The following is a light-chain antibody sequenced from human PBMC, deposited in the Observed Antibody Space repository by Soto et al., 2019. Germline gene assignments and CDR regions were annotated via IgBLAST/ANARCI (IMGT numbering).Light chain of an antibody. CDR1: QSVSYW. Sequence: DIQMTQSPSNLSGSVGDRVTITCRASQSVSYWWAWYQQKPGKAPNILIYDASTLESGIPSGVSGSGSGTECTLTITSLHSDDVPTYFCQQYKTYPWTFGQGTKVDIK. CDR2: DAS. CDR3: QQYKTYPWT. V-gene: IGKV1-5*01. J-gene: IGKJ1*01.